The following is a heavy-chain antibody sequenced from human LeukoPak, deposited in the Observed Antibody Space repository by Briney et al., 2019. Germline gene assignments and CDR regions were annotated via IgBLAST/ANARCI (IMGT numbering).Heavy chain of an antibody. Sequence: PGGSLRLSCAASGFTFSSYSMNWVRQAPGKGLEWGSYISSSSSTIYYADSVKGRFTISRDNAKNSLYLQMNSLRAEDTAVYYCARIEYCGGDCSSPGAFDIWGQGTMVTVSS. J-gene: IGHJ3*02. V-gene: IGHV3-48*04. CDR3: ARIEYCGGDCSSPGAFDI. D-gene: IGHD2-21*02. CDR2: ISSSSSTI. CDR1: GFTFSSYS.